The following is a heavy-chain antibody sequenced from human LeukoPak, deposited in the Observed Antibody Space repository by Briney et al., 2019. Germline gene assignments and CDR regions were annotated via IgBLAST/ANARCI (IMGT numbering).Heavy chain of an antibody. V-gene: IGHV3-30*04. J-gene: IGHJ3*02. CDR3: ARDPYITMVRGVIPHDAFDI. CDR1: GFTFSSYA. Sequence: GGSLRLSCGASGFTFSSYAMHWVRQAPGKGLEWVAVIAYDGGNKYHADSVKGRFTISRDNSKNTLYLQMNSLRAEDTDVYYCARDPYITMVRGVIPHDAFDIWGQGTMVTVSS. CDR2: IAYDGGNK. D-gene: IGHD3-10*01.